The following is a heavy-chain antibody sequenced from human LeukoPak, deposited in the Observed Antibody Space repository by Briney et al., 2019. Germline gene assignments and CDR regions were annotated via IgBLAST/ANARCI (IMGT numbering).Heavy chain of an antibody. D-gene: IGHD3-22*01. J-gene: IGHJ4*02. Sequence: ASVKVSCKASGYTFTGYYMHWVRQAPGQGLEWMGWINPNSGGTNYAQKFQGRVTMTRDTSISTAYMELSRLRSDDTAVYYCARDGGYYDSSGFVDYWGQGTLVTVSS. V-gene: IGHV1-2*02. CDR1: GYTFTGYY. CDR3: ARDGGYYDSSGFVDY. CDR2: INPNSGGT.